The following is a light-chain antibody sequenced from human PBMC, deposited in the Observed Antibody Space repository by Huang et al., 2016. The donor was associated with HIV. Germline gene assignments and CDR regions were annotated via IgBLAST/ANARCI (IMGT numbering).Light chain of an antibody. J-gene: IGKJ2*01. V-gene: IGKV2-29*02. CDR3: MQGKQLPYT. Sequence: EIVMTQPPLSLSVTPGQPASISCKSSQGLLYREKIYLYWYLQRSGQSPQLLIYEVSSRFSGVPDRFSGSGSPTDFTLKISRVEAEDVGVYYCMQGKQLPYTFGQGTKLEIK. CDR2: EVS. CDR1: QGLLYREKIY.